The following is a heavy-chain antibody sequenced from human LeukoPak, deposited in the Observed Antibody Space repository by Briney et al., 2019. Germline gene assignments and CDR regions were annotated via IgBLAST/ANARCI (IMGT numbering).Heavy chain of an antibody. D-gene: IGHD3-22*01. Sequence: PGGSLRLSCAASGFTFDDYAMHWVRQAPGKGLEWVSGISWNSGSIGYADSVKGRFTILRDNSKNTMYLQMNSLRAEDTAVYYCARIPIVDITSGGYWGQGTLVTVSS. J-gene: IGHJ4*02. CDR3: ARIPIVDITSGGY. CDR1: GFTFDDYA. V-gene: IGHV3-9*01. CDR2: ISWNSGSI.